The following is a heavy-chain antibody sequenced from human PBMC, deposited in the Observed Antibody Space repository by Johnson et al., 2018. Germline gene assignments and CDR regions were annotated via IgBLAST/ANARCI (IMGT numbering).Heavy chain of an antibody. Sequence: QVQLVQSGGGVVQPGRSLRLSCAASGFTFSSYGMHWVRQAPGKGLVWVAVIWNDGSNIYYEEPVKGRITVSRDNSKNSVSLPMNRLRAEDTAVYYCARYDCSSTTCYEDAFESWGQGTMVTVSS. D-gene: IGHD2-2*01. CDR3: ARYDCSSTTCYEDAFES. CDR2: IWNDGSNI. V-gene: IGHV3-33*01. CDR1: GFTFSSYG. J-gene: IGHJ3*02.